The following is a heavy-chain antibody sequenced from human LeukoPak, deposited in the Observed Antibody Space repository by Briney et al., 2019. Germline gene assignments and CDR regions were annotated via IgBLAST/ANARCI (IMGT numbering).Heavy chain of an antibody. Sequence: GGSLRLSCAASGFTFSSYAMSWVRQAPGKGLEWVSVISGSDSSTYYADSVKGRFTISRDNSKNTLYLQMNSLRAEDTAIYYCAKDRRVGCSTTTCYLFDSWGQGTLATVSS. CDR1: GFTFSSYA. J-gene: IGHJ4*02. CDR2: ISGSDSST. V-gene: IGHV3-23*01. D-gene: IGHD2-2*01. CDR3: AKDRRVGCSTTTCYLFDS.